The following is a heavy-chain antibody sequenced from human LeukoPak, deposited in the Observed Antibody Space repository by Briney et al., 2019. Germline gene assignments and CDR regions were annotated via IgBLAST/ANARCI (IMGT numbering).Heavy chain of an antibody. CDR3: ARGYYYDSSGYTIDY. Sequence: SETLSLTCAVYGGSFSGYYWSWIRQPPGKGLEWIGEINHSGSTNYNPSLKSRVTISVDTSKNQFSLKLSSVTAADTAVYYRARGYYYDSSGYTIDYWGQGTLVTVSS. V-gene: IGHV4-34*01. CDR2: INHSGST. J-gene: IGHJ4*02. CDR1: GGSFSGYY. D-gene: IGHD3-22*01.